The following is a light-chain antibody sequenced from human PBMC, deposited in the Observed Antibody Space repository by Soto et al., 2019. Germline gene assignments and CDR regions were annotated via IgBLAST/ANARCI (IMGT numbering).Light chain of an antibody. V-gene: IGLV2-14*02. CDR1: SSDVGSYNL. CDR2: EGS. Sequence: QSALTQPASVSGSPGQSITISCTGTSSDVGSYNLVSWYQQHPGKAPKLMIYEGSKRPSGVPDRFSGSKSGNTASLTVSGLQAEDEADYYCSSYVDSFSVIFGGGTKLTVL. J-gene: IGLJ2*01. CDR3: SSYVDSFSVI.